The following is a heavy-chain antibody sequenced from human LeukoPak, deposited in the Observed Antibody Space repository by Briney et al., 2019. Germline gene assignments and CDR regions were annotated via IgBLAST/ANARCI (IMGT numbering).Heavy chain of an antibody. CDR1: GFTFSSYG. CDR3: ATAGDYYGSGSNDY. V-gene: IGHV3-23*01. J-gene: IGHJ4*02. D-gene: IGHD3-10*01. Sequence: GGSLRLSCAASGFTFSSYGTSWVRQAPGKGLEWVSAISGSGGSTYYADSVKGRFTISRDNAKNSLYLQMNSLRAEDTAVYYCATAGDYYGSGSNDYWGQGTLVTVSS. CDR2: ISGSGGST.